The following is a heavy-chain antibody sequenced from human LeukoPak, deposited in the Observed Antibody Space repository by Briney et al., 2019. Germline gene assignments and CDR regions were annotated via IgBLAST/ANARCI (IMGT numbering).Heavy chain of an antibody. V-gene: IGHV3-11*05. Sequence: GGSLRLSCAASGFTFSDYYMSWIRQAPGKGLEWVSYISSSSSYTNYADSVRGRFTISRDNAKNPLYLQMNSLRAEDTAVYYCARAVGDYGWKYYFDYWGQGTLVTVSS. CDR2: ISSSSSYT. D-gene: IGHD4/OR15-4a*01. J-gene: IGHJ4*02. CDR3: ARAVGDYGWKYYFDY. CDR1: GFTFSDYY.